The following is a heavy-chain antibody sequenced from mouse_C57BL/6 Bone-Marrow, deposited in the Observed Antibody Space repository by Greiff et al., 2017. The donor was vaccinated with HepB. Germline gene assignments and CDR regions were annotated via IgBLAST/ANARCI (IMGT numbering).Heavy chain of an antibody. D-gene: IGHD2-3*01. V-gene: IGHV1-66*01. Sequence: QVQLQQSGPELVKPGASVKISCKASGYSFTSYYIHWVKQRPGQGLEWIGWIYPGSGNTKYNEKFKGKATLTADTSSSTAYMQLSSLTSEDSAVYYCARDGYPYAMDYWGQGTSVTVSS. J-gene: IGHJ4*01. CDR3: ARDGYPYAMDY. CDR1: GYSFTSYY. CDR2: IYPGSGNT.